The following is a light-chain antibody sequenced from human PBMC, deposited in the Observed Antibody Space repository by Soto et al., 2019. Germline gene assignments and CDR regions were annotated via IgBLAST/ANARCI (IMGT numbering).Light chain of an antibody. CDR2: GAS. CDR1: QSVSTS. V-gene: IGKV3-11*01. CDR3: QQRSDWLT. Sequence: EIVLTQSPATLSLSPGEGATLSCRASQSVSTSLAWYQQKPGQAPRLLIYGASRRAAGIPGRFSGSGSGTDFTLPISSLEPEDFAVYYCQQRSDWLTFGGGTKVDIK. J-gene: IGKJ4*01.